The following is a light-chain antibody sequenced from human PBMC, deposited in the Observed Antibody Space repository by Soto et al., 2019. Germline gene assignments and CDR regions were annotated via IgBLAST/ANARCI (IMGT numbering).Light chain of an antibody. CDR3: QEFGILPRT. V-gene: IGKV3-20*01. CDR2: GAS. CDR1: QSIGGSY. J-gene: IGKJ1*01. Sequence: ETMLSQSPGALSISPGERATLSCRASQSIGGSYLAWYQQKPGQAPKLLIYGASNRATGIPDRFSGSGSGTDFTLTIISLEPEDIAVYYCQEFGILPRTFGQLSKVDIK.